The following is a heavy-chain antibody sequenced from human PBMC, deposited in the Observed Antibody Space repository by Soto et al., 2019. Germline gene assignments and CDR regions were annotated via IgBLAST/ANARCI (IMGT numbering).Heavy chain of an antibody. J-gene: IGHJ4*02. V-gene: IGHV3-23*01. CDR1: GFTFGSYA. Sequence: PGGSLRLSCAASGFTFGSYAMSWVRLAPGKGLEWVSVAGPSGSSTFYADSVRGRFTISRDNVENTLYLQMNSLRVADTALYFCARTYYYGSTGYYRTFDYWGQGTLVTVS. CDR3: ARTYYYGSTGYYRTFDY. D-gene: IGHD3-22*01. CDR2: AGPSGSST.